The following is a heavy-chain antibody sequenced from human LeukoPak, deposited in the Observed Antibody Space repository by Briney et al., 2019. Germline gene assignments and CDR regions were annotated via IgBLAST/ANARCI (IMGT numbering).Heavy chain of an antibody. Sequence: GGTLRVSCAASGFTFSSYGMSWVRQAPGKGLEWVSAISGSGGSTYYADSVKGRFTISRDNSKNTLYLQMNSLRAEDTAVYYCAKGDYYDSSGYYPPDAFDIWGQGTMVTVSS. V-gene: IGHV3-23*01. J-gene: IGHJ3*02. CDR1: GFTFSSYG. D-gene: IGHD3-22*01. CDR3: AKGDYYDSSGYYPPDAFDI. CDR2: ISGSGGST.